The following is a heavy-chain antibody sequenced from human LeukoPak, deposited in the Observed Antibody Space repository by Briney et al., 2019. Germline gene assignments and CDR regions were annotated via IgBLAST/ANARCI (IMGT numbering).Heavy chain of an antibody. CDR2: ISDSGNDA. Sequence: TGGSLRLSCAYSGFTFSNYDMSWVRQAPGKGLEWVSVISDSGNDAYYADSVKGRFTISRDNSKNTVYLQMNSLRAEDTAVYYCAKDLDYVWESHSVGDYWGQGTLVIVSS. J-gene: IGHJ4*02. CDR3: AKDLDYVWESHSVGDY. V-gene: IGHV3-23*01. CDR1: GFTFSNYD. D-gene: IGHD3-16*01.